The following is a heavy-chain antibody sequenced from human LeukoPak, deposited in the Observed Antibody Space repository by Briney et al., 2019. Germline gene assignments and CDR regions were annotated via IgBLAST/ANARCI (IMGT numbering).Heavy chain of an antibody. CDR2: IERDASNT. CDR3: TRDGSGSRKPFDY. J-gene: IGHJ4*02. V-gene: IGHV3-74*01. CDR1: GFAFGSHL. Sequence: GGSLRLSGAASGFAFGSHLMHWVRQVPGKGLMWVARIERDASNTRYADSVKGRFTISRDNANRTLFLQMNSLRAEDTAVYYCTRDGSGSRKPFDYWGQGTLVTVSS. D-gene: IGHD1-26*01.